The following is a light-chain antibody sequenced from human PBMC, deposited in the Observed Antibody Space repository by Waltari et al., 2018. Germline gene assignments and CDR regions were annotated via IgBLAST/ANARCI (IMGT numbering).Light chain of an antibody. CDR3: QQTNSLPST. CDR2: TAS. J-gene: IGKJ4*01. V-gene: IGKV1-12*02. CDR1: QGISSW. Sequence: DIQMTQSPSSVSASVGDRVTITCRASQGISSWLDWFQQKPGKAPKLLIYTASTLQSGVPSRFSGSGSGTDFTLTISSLQPEDSATYYCQQTNSLPSTFGGGTKVEI.